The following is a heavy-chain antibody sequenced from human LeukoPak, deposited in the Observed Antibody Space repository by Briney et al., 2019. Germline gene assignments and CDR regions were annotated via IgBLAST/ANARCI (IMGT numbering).Heavy chain of an antibody. D-gene: IGHD2-2*01. V-gene: IGHV4-31*03. Sequence: PSQTLSLTCTVSGGFISSGGYYWSWIRRHPGKGLEWIGYIYYSGSTNYNPSLKSRVTMSVDTSKNQFSLKLSSVTAADTAVYYCARDGQGAKVVPAAMVYYYYYMDVWGKGTTVTVSS. CDR2: IYYSGST. CDR3: ARDGQGAKVVPAAMVYYYYYMDV. CDR1: GGFISSGGYY. J-gene: IGHJ6*03.